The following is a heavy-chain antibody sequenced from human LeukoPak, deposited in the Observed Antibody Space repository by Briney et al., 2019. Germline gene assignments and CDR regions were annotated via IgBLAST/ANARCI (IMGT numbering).Heavy chain of an antibody. CDR3: ARDRTFLSSSPNNWFDP. CDR2: ISAYNDNT. D-gene: IGHD6-13*01. CDR1: GYTFTSYG. V-gene: IGHV1-18*01. J-gene: IGHJ5*02. Sequence: ASVKVSCKASGYTFTSYGISWVRQAPGQGLEWMGWISAYNDNTNYAQKLQGRVTMTTDTSTSTAYMELRSLRSDDTAVYYCARDRTFLSSSPNNWFDPWGQGTLVTVSS.